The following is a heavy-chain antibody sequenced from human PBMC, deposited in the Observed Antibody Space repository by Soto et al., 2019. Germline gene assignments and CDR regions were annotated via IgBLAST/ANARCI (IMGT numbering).Heavy chain of an antibody. CDR2: IYWDDDK. V-gene: IGHV2-5*02. Sequence: QITLKASGPTLVKPTQTLTLTCTFSGFSLSSTRMAVGWIRQPPGKALEWLALIYWDDDKRYSPFLKSRLTISEDTSKTQVVCTMSNMDPVDTARYYCAHIVVAGLGYYFDYWGQGTLVTVSS. J-gene: IGHJ4*02. CDR3: AHIVVAGLGYYFDY. CDR1: GFSLSSTRMA. D-gene: IGHD6-19*01.